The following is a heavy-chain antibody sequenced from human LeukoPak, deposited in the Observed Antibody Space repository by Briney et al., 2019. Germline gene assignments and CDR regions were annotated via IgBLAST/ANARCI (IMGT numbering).Heavy chain of an antibody. J-gene: IGHJ5*02. CDR1: GYTFTGYY. D-gene: IGHD2-2*01. CDR3: ARDAIAVVPAATYNWFDP. Sequence: ASVKVSCKASGYTFTGYYMHWVRQAPGQGLEWMGWINPNSGGTNYAQKFQGRVTMTRDTSISTAYMELSRLRSDDTAVYYCARDAIAVVPAATYNWFDPWGQGTLVTVSS. V-gene: IGHV1-2*02. CDR2: INPNSGGT.